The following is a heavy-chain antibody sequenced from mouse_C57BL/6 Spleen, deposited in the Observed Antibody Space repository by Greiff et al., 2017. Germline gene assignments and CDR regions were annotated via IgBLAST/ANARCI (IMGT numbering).Heavy chain of an antibody. CDR1: GYTFTSYW. CDR2: IHPNSGST. Sequence: VKLQQPGAELVKPGASVKLSCKASGYTFTSYWMHWVKQRPGQGLEWIGMIHPNSGSTNYNEKFKSKATLTVDKSSSTAYMQLSSLTSEDSAVYYCARSPPYYYGSSYDYWGQGTTLTVSS. V-gene: IGHV1-64*01. D-gene: IGHD1-1*01. CDR3: ARSPPYYYGSSYDY. J-gene: IGHJ2*01.